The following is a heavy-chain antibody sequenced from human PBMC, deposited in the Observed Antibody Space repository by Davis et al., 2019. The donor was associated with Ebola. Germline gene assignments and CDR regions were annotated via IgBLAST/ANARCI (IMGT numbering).Heavy chain of an antibody. CDR2: IYTSGTT. CDR1: GGSISSYY. J-gene: IGHJ5*02. Sequence: PGGSLRLSCTVSGGSISSYYWSWIRQPAGKGLEWIGRIYTSGTTNYNPSLKSRVTISVDTSKNQCSLKLSSVTAADTAVYYCARDLMKRFDPWGQGTLVTVSS. CDR3: ARDLMKRFDP. V-gene: IGHV4-4*07.